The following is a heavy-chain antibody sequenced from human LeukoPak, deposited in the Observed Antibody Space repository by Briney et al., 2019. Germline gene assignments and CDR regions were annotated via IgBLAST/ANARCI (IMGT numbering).Heavy chain of an antibody. Sequence: SETLSLTCTVSGGSISSSSYYWGWIRQPPGKGLEWIGSINYSGNTYYNPSLKSRGTISVDTSRNQFSLKLSSVTAADTALYYCARIDTVVLPSTMFDYWGQGTLVTVSS. V-gene: IGHV4-39*01. J-gene: IGHJ4*02. CDR2: INYSGNT. CDR1: GGSISSSSYY. D-gene: IGHD2-2*01. CDR3: ARIDTVVLPSTMFDY.